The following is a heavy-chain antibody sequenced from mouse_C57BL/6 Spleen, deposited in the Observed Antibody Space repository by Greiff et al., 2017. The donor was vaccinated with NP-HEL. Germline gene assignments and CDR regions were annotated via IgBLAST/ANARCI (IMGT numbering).Heavy chain of an antibody. Sequence: VQLQQSGAELVKPGASVKLSCKASGYTFTSYWMQWVKQRPGQGLEWIGAIDPSDSYTNYNQKFKGKATLTVDTSSNTAYMQLSSLTSEDSAVYYCARGRDYYAHWGQGTTLTVAS. CDR2: IDPSDSYT. CDR3: ARGRDYYAH. CDR1: GYTFTSYW. V-gene: IGHV1-50*01. J-gene: IGHJ2*01. D-gene: IGHD1-1*01.